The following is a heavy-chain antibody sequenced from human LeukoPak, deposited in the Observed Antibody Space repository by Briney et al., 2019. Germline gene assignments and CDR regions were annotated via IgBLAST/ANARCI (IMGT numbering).Heavy chain of an antibody. J-gene: IGHJ4*02. Sequence: GGSLRLSCAASGFTFSDHYMDWVRQAPGKGLEWVGRTRNKADSYTTEYAASVKGRFIISRDDSMNSLYLQMSSLKTEDTAVYYCAREMYLAGVIIDYWGQGTLVTVSS. CDR1: GFTFSDHY. D-gene: IGHD2-2*01. CDR2: TRNKADSYTT. V-gene: IGHV3-72*01. CDR3: AREMYLAGVIIDY.